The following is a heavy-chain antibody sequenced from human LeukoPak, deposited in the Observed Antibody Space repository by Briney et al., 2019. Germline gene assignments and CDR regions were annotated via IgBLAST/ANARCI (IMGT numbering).Heavy chain of an antibody. CDR1: GGSLSNYY. CDR3: ARVTGYVMEDYFDY. Sequence: SETLSLTCTVSGGSLSNYYWSWIRQPPGKGLEWIGYIYYSGSTNYNPSLKSRVTISVDTSKNQFSLRLSSVTAADTAVYYCARVTGYVMEDYFDYWGQGTLVTVSS. D-gene: IGHD6-13*01. J-gene: IGHJ4*02. CDR2: IYYSGST. V-gene: IGHV4-59*01.